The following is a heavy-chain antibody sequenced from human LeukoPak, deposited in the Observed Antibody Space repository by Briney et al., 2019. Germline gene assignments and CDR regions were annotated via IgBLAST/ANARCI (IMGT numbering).Heavy chain of an antibody. CDR3: ARRRSYGGYSYGKMDV. CDR1: GGSISSYY. J-gene: IGHJ6*04. V-gene: IGHV4-59*01. CDR2: IYYSGST. D-gene: IGHD5-18*01. Sequence: SETLSLTCTVSGGSISSYYWSWIRQPPGKGLEWIGYIYYSGSTNYNPSLKSRVTISVDTSKNQFSLKLSSVTAADTAVYYCARRRSYGGYSYGKMDVWGKGTTDTISS.